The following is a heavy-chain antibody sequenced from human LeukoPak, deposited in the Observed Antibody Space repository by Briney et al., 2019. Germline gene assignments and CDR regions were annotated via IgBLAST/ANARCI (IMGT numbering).Heavy chain of an antibody. J-gene: IGHJ4*02. CDR1: GVIFSDYF. Sequence: PGGSLRLSCAVSGVIFSDYFFHWVRQAPGKGLELVAVTRFDGSIKQYADSVKGRFPISRDESKNTLYLQMNFLKSEDTAVYYCARWGGTRQYYFDYWGQGTLVTVSS. CDR2: TRFDGSIK. D-gene: IGHD1-1*01. CDR3: ARWGGTRQYYFDY. V-gene: IGHV3-33*01.